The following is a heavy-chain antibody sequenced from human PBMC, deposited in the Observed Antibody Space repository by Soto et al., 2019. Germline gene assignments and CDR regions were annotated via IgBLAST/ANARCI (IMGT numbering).Heavy chain of an antibody. D-gene: IGHD2-2*01. Sequence: SVKVSGKASGVTFSSYAFSWVRQAPGQGLEWMGGIIPMFGSSTYAQKFRGRVTITADESTSTAYMDLSSLRSEDSADYYCARGTRDCSTTSCHSPQGYFRHDMDVWGPGTTVTVSS. J-gene: IGHJ6*02. CDR2: IIPMFGSS. CDR3: ARGTRDCSTTSCHSPQGYFRHDMDV. CDR1: GVTFSSYA. V-gene: IGHV1-69*13.